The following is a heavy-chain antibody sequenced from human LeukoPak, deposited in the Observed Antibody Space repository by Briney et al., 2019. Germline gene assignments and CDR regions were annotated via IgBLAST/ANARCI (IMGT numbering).Heavy chain of an antibody. CDR3: ARVTTYNDYVWGSYRYAFDI. CDR1: GGSISSGGYY. CDR2: IYYSGST. V-gene: IGHV4-31*03. D-gene: IGHD3-16*02. Sequence: PSETLSLTCTVSGGSISSGGYYWSWIRQHPGKGLEWIGYIYYSGSTYYNPSLKSRVTISVDTSKNQFSLKLSSVTAADTAVYYCARVTTYNDYVWGSYRYAFDIWGQGTMVTVSS. J-gene: IGHJ3*02.